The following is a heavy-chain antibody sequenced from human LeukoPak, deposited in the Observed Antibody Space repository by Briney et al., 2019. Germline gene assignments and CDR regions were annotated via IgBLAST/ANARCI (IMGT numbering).Heavy chain of an antibody. CDR3: ARVPPVAVAGVDY. CDR1: GYSISSGYY. V-gene: IGHV4-38-2*01. Sequence: SETLSLTCAVSGYSISSGYYWGWIRQPPGKGLEWIGSIYHSGSTYYNPSLKSRVTISVDTSKNQFSLKLSSVTAADTAVYYCARVPPVAVAGVDYWGQGTLVTVSS. J-gene: IGHJ4*02. CDR2: IYHSGST. D-gene: IGHD6-19*01.